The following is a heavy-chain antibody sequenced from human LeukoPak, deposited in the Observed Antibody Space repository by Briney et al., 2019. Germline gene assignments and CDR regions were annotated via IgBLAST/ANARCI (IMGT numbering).Heavy chain of an antibody. CDR2: ISAGGGST. D-gene: IGHD3-10*01. Sequence: PGGSLRLSCAASGFTFSNYAMNWVRQAPGKGLEWVSAISAGGGSTYYADSVKGRFTISRDNSKSTLYLQMNSLRADDTAVYYCAKMVRGAISYYYYAMDVWGQGTTVTVSS. V-gene: IGHV3-23*01. CDR1: GFTFSNYA. CDR3: AKMVRGAISYYYYAMDV. J-gene: IGHJ6*02.